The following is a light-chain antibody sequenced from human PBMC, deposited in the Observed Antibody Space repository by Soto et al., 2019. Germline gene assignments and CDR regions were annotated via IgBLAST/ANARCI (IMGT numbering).Light chain of an antibody. CDR2: GAS. V-gene: IGKV3-15*01. J-gene: IGKJ4*01. CDR3: QQRTNWPLT. CDR1: QNIGSN. Sequence: EIVMTQSPATLSVSPGERATLSCRASQNIGSNLAWYQQRPGQAPRLLMYGASTRATETPARFSGSGSATDFTLTISSLQPEDFAVYXCQQRTNWPLTFGGGTKVDIK.